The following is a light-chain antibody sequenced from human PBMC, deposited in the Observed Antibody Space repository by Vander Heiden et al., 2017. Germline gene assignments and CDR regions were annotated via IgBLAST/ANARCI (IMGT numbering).Light chain of an antibody. V-gene: IGKV3-15*01. J-gene: IGKJ2*01. Sequence: EIVMTQSLATLSVSPGESATLSCRASQRISANLAWYQQKPGQAPRLLIHDVSTRATGIPARFSGSGSGSGFTLTISSLQSEDFALYYCQQYNSWPYTFGQGTRLEIK. CDR1: QRISAN. CDR3: QQYNSWPYT. CDR2: DVS.